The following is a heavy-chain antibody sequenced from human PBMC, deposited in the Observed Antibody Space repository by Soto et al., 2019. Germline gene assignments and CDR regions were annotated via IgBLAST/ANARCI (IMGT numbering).Heavy chain of an antibody. D-gene: IGHD1-1*01. CDR2: INPLSGIP. Sequence: QVQLVQSGAEVKKPESSVKVSCKTSGGTFVRHVISWVRQAPGQGPEWMGKINPLSGIPNYAQKFQDRVTFTADTDASTAYMELSSLRSDDTTVYYCATPTCAATWRSPSHNLDHWGQAIQVIVSS. CDR1: GGTFVRHV. V-gene: IGHV1-69*09. J-gene: IGHJ4*02. CDR3: ATPTCAATWRSPSHNLDH.